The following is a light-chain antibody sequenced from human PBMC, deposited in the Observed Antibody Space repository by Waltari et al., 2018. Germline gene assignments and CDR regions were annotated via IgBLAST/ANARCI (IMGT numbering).Light chain of an antibody. J-gene: IGLJ3*02. V-gene: IGLV2-14*01. CDR1: SSDVGGYNY. CDR2: DVN. Sequence: QSALTQPASVSGSPGQSITISCTGTSSDVGGYNYVSWYQQHPVKAPKLMIYDVNTRPSGVSNRFSGSKSGNTASLTISGLQAEDEADYYCSSFTSSSTWVFGGGTKLTVL. CDR3: SSFTSSSTWV.